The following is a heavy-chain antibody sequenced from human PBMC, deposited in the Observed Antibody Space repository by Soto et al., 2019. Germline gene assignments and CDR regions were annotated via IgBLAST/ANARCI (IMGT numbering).Heavy chain of an antibody. CDR2: IYDGGST. CDR1: GFTVSTNY. J-gene: IGHJ5*02. Sequence: EVQLVESGGGLVQPGRSLRLSCVASGFTVSTNYVSWVRQAPGKGLEWVSIIYDGGSTYYADSVKGRFTISRDNSKNTVYLQMNSLRGVDTAVYYCARGDGDYGRRLDPWGQGTLVTVSS. D-gene: IGHD4-17*01. CDR3: ARGDGDYGRRLDP. V-gene: IGHV3-66*01.